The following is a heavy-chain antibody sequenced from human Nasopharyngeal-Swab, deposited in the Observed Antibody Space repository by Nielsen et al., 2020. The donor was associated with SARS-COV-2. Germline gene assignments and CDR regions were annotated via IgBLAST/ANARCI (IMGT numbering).Heavy chain of an antibody. CDR3: ARDLDMAGGMDV. CDR2: IYSGGST. CDR1: GFTVSSNY. D-gene: IGHD6-19*01. V-gene: IGHV3-53*01. Sequence: GGSLRLSCAASGFTVSSNYMSWVRQAPGKGLEWVSVIYSGGSTYYADSVKGRFTISRDNSKNTLYLQMNSLRAEDTAVYYCARDLDMAGGMDVWGQGTTVTVSS. J-gene: IGHJ6*02.